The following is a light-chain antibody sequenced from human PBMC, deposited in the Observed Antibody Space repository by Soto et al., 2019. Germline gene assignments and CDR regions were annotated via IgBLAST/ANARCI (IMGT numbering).Light chain of an antibody. CDR3: AAWDDSLNGIV. Sequence: QSALTQPPSVSEAPRQRVTISCSGSSSNIGNNAVSWYQQLPGKAPKLLIYYDDLLPSGVSDRFSGSKSGTSASLAISGLQSEDEADYYCAAWDDSLNGIVFGGGTQLTVL. CDR2: YDD. J-gene: IGLJ2*01. CDR1: SSNIGNNA. V-gene: IGLV1-36*01.